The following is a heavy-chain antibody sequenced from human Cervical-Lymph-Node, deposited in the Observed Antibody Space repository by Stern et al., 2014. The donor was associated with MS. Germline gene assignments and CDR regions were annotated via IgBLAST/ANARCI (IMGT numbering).Heavy chain of an antibody. CDR3: ARLPSRYEYYFDY. Sequence: QLQLQESGPGLVKPSQTLSLTCTVSGGSISSGGYYWSWIRQHPGKGLEWSGYIYYSGSTYYNPSLKSRVTISVDTSKNQFSLKLSSVTAADTAVYYCARLPSRYEYYFDYWGQGTLVTVSS. V-gene: IGHV4-31*03. CDR2: IYYSGST. CDR1: GGSISSGGYY. J-gene: IGHJ4*02. D-gene: IGHD5-12*01.